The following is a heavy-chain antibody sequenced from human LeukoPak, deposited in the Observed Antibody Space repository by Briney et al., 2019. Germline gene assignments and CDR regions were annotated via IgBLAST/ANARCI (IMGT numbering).Heavy chain of an antibody. CDR1: GFTFSSYG. CDR2: ISYDGSNK. CDR3: ASSVEVGYYDFWSGYSAFDY. D-gene: IGHD3-3*01. V-gene: IGHV3-30*03. Sequence: PGGSLRLSCAASGFTFSSYGMHWVRQAPGKGLEWVAVISYDGSNKYYADSVKGRFTISRDNSKNTLYLRMNSLRAEDTAVYYCASSVEVGYYDFWSGYSAFDYWGQGTLVTVSS. J-gene: IGHJ4*02.